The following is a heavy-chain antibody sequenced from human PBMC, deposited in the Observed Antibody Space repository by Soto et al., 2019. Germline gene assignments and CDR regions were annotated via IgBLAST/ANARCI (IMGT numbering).Heavy chain of an antibody. D-gene: IGHD1-26*01. CDR3: ARDSPPVGPPDY. Sequence: VTTGSTRPCGYSCCWLRQPPGKGLEWIGYIYHSGSTYYNPSLKSRVTISVDRSKNQFSLKLSSVTAADTAVYYCARDSPPVGPPDYWGQGTLVTVS. CDR2: IYHSGST. J-gene: IGHJ4*02. V-gene: IGHV4-30-2*01. CDR1: TGSTRPCGYS.